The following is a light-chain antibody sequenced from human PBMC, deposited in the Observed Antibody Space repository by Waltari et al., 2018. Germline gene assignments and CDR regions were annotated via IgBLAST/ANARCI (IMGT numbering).Light chain of an antibody. J-gene: IGLJ2*01. CDR1: SSDVGGYNY. V-gene: IGLV2-8*01. Sequence: QSALTQPPSASGSPGQSVAIPCTGTSSDVGGYNYVSWYQQYPGKAPKLMIYEVTKRPSGVPDRFSGSKSGNTASLTISGLQAEDEADYYCSSHGGTNNWGIFGGGTKLTVL. CDR3: SSHGGTNNWGI. CDR2: EVT.